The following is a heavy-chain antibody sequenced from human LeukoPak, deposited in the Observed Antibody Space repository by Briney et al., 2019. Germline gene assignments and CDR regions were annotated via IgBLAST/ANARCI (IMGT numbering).Heavy chain of an antibody. CDR2: IYYTGST. J-gene: IGHJ2*01. Sequence: ETSETLSLTCTVSGGSISSHYWSWIRQPPGKGLEWIGYIYYTGSTNYNPSLKSRVTISVDTSKNQFSLKMSSVTAADTALYYCARGGVVGDIVVDFDLWGRGTLVTVSS. CDR3: ARGGVVGDIVVDFDL. V-gene: IGHV4-59*11. CDR1: GGSISSHY. D-gene: IGHD2-15*01.